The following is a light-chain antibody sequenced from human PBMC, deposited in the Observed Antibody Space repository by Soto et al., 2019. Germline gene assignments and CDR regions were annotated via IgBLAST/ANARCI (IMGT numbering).Light chain of an antibody. CDR1: SSDVGGYNF. Sequence: QSVLTQPASVSGSPGQSITISCTGTSSDVGGYNFVSWYQHHPGKAPKLIIYDVTNRPSGISNRFSGSKSGNTASLTISGLQAEDEADYYCTSYTSSITYVFRTGTKLTVL. J-gene: IGLJ1*01. CDR3: TSYTSSITYV. CDR2: DVT. V-gene: IGLV2-14*03.